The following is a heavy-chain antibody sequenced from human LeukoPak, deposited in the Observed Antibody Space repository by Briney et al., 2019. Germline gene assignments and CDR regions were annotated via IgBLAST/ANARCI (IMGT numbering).Heavy chain of an antibody. CDR1: GGSFSGYY. D-gene: IGHD2-21*01. CDR2: INHSGST. CDR3: ARGPYGFFDY. V-gene: IGHV4-34*01. J-gene: IGHJ4*02. Sequence: SETLSLTCAVYGGSFSGYYWSWIRQPPGKGLEWIGEINHSGSTNYNPSLKSRVTISVDTSKTQFSLKLSSVTAADTAVYYCARGPYGFFDYSGQGTLVTVSS.